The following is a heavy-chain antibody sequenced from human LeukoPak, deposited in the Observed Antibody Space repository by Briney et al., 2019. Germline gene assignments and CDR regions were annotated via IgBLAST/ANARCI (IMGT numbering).Heavy chain of an antibody. CDR3: AKTASRSIAARPSFDY. Sequence: GGSLRLSCAASGFTVSSNYMNWVRRAPGKGLEWVSVIYSGGSTYYADSVKGRFTISRDNSKNTLYLQMNSLRAEDTAVYYCAKTASRSIAARPSFDYWGQGTLVTVSS. J-gene: IGHJ4*02. CDR2: IYSGGST. D-gene: IGHD6-6*01. CDR1: GFTVSSNY. V-gene: IGHV3-66*01.